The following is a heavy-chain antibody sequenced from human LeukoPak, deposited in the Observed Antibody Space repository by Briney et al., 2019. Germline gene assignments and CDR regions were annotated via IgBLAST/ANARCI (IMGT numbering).Heavy chain of an antibody. CDR1: GFTFSDYY. CDR2: ISSSGSTK. D-gene: IGHD3-22*01. CDR3: AGQNYYDSSGYYPDY. J-gene: IGHJ4*02. Sequence: NPGGSLRLSCAASGFTFSDYYMNWIRQAPGKGLEWLSYISSSGSTKYYADSVRGRFTISRDNAKNSLYLQMNSLRAEDTAVYFCAGQNYYDSSGYYPDYWGQGTLVTVSS. V-gene: IGHV3-11*01.